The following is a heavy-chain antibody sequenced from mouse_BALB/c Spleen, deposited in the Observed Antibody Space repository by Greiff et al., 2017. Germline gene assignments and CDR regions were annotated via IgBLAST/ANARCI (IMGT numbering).Heavy chain of an antibody. J-gene: IGHJ3*01. Sequence: QVQLQQPGAELVRPGASVKLSCKASGYTFTSYWINWVKQRPGQGLEWIGNIYPSVSNTNYNQKFKDKATLTVDKSSSTAYMQLSSPTSEDSAVYYCTRWDDYDAGLDYWGQGTLVTVSA. CDR1: GYTFTSYW. D-gene: IGHD2-4*01. CDR2: IYPSVSNT. CDR3: TRWDDYDAGLDY. V-gene: IGHV1-69*02.